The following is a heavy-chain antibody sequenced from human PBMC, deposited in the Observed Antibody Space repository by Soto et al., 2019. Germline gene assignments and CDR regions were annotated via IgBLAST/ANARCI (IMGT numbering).Heavy chain of an antibody. Sequence: QVQLVQSGAEVKKPGASVKVSCKASGYTFTSYGISWVRQAPGQGLEWMGWISAYNGNTNYAQKRQGRDTMTTDTSTSTAYKGLRSQRSDDTAVYYCARWDGGNPPLWYYGMDVWGQGTTVTVSS. J-gene: IGHJ6*02. D-gene: IGHD2-15*01. V-gene: IGHV1-18*01. CDR2: ISAYNGNT. CDR1: GYTFTSYG. CDR3: ARWDGGNPPLWYYGMDV.